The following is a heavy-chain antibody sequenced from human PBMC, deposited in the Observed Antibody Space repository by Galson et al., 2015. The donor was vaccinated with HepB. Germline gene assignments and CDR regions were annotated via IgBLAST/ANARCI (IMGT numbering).Heavy chain of an antibody. CDR1: GGTFSSYT. V-gene: IGHV1-69*02. D-gene: IGHD3-22*01. Sequence: SVKVSCKASGGTFSSYTISWVRQAPGQGLEWMGRIIPILGIANYAQKFQGRVTITADRSTSTAYMELSSLRSEDTAVYYCASTTPDYYDSSGYLGPWGQGTLVTVSS. CDR3: ASTTPDYYDSSGYLGP. J-gene: IGHJ5*02. CDR2: IIPILGIA.